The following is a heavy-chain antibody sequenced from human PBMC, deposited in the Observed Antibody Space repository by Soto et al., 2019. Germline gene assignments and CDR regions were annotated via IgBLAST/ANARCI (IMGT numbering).Heavy chain of an antibody. J-gene: IGHJ6*03. V-gene: IGHV4-34*01. D-gene: IGHD3-16*01. Sequence: PSETLSLTCAVYGGSFSGYYWSWIRQPPGKGLEWIGEINHSGSTNYNPSLKSRVTISVDTSKNQFSLKLSSVTAADTAVYYCARGGGFYYYYYYMDVWGKGTKVTVSS. CDR2: INHSGST. CDR3: ARGGGFYYYYYYMDV. CDR1: GGSFSGYY.